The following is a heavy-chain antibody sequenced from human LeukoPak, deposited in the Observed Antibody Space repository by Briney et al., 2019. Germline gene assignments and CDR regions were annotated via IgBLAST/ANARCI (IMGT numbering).Heavy chain of an antibody. Sequence: ASVKVSCKASGYTFTGYYMHWVRQAPGQGLEWMGWINPNSGGTNYAQKFQGRVTMTRDTSISTAYMELSRLRSDDTAVYYCARDKVAWYSGSFYYYYYMDVWGKGTTVTISS. CDR3: ARDKVAWYSGSFYYYYYMDV. V-gene: IGHV1-2*02. CDR2: INPNSGGT. J-gene: IGHJ6*03. D-gene: IGHD1-26*01. CDR1: GYTFTGYY.